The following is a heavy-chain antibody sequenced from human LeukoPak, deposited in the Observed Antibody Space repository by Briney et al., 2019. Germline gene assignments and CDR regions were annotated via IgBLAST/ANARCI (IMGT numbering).Heavy chain of an antibody. J-gene: IGHJ4*02. CDR3: ASYPRYSSSPPFDY. CDR1: GYTFTGYY. V-gene: IGHV1-2*02. D-gene: IGHD6-6*01. Sequence: GASVKVSCKASGYTFTGYYMHWVGQAPGQGREGMGWINPNTGDTNYAQKFQGRGTMTRDTTISTAYMELSRLKSDDTAVYYCASYPRYSSSPPFDYWGQGTLVSVSS. CDR2: INPNTGDT.